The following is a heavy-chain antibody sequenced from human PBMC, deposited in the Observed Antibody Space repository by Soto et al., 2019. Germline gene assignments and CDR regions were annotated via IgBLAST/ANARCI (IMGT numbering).Heavy chain of an antibody. CDR1: GFSLSTSGVG. V-gene: IGHV2-5*01. Sequence: ASGPTLVNPTQTLTLTCTFSGFSLSTSGVGVGWIRQPPGNALEWLALIYWNDDKRYSPSLKSRLTITKDTSKNQVVLTMTNMDPVDTATYYCAHRLISGIAAAGTNWFDPWGQGTLVTVSS. J-gene: IGHJ5*02. D-gene: IGHD6-13*01. CDR3: AHRLISGIAAAGTNWFDP. CDR2: IYWNDDK.